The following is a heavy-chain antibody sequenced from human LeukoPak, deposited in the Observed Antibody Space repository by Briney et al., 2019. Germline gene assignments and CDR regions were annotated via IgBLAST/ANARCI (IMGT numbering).Heavy chain of an antibody. CDR1: GFTFSSYD. V-gene: IGHV3-13*01. CDR2: IGKAGDT. CDR3: VRDPSGWGMDV. Sequence: GGSLRLSCVASGFTFSSYDMHWVRQGKGKGLEWVSDIGKAGDTYYADSVKGRFTISRENAKNSSYLQMNSLRDGDTAVYYCVRDPSGWGMDVWGQGTTVIVSS. J-gene: IGHJ6*02.